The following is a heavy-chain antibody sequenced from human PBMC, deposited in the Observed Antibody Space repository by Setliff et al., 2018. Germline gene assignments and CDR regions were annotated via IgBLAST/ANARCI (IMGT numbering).Heavy chain of an antibody. CDR3: ARRVAIFGVVLLNWFDP. V-gene: IGHV4-61*09. CDR1: GGAISSGDYY. D-gene: IGHD3-3*01. Sequence: PSETLSLTCTVSGGAISSGDYYWTWIRQPAGKGLEWIGHTHTSGRTNYNPSLKSRVTISVDTSKNQFSLNLSSVTAEDTAVYYCARRVAIFGVVLLNWFDPWGQGTLVTVSS. CDR2: THTSGRT. J-gene: IGHJ5*02.